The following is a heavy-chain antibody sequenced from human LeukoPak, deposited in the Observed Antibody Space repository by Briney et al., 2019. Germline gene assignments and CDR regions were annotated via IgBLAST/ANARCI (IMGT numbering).Heavy chain of an antibody. V-gene: IGHV1-18*01. CDR2: ISAYNGNT. Sequence: ASVKVSCKASGYTFTTYGINWVRQAPGQGLEWMGWISAYNGNTNYAQKLQGRVTLTTDTSASTDYMELRSLRSDDTAVYYCARDFEAAGPGLFDHWGQGTLVIVSS. CDR3: ARDFEAAGPGLFDH. CDR1: GYTFTTYG. D-gene: IGHD6-25*01. J-gene: IGHJ4*02.